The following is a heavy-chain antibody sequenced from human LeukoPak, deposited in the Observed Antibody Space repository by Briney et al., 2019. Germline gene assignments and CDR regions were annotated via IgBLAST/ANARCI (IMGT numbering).Heavy chain of an antibody. J-gene: IGHJ4*02. D-gene: IGHD3-22*01. Sequence: SVKVSCKASGGTFSSYAISWVRQAPGQGLEWMGGITPMSGTANYAQKFQGRVTITADESTSTAYMELSSLRSEDTAVYYCVRDGSYYDSSGYYYLYWGQGTLVTVSS. CDR2: ITPMSGTA. CDR1: GGTFSSYA. CDR3: VRDGSYYDSSGYYYLY. V-gene: IGHV1-69*13.